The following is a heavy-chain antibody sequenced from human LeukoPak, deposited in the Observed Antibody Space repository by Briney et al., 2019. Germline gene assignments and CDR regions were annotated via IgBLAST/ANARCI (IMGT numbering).Heavy chain of an antibody. D-gene: IGHD3-22*01. J-gene: IGHJ4*02. CDR3: ARASYYYDSSGYFDY. CDR1: GFTFSSYW. V-gene: IGHV3-7*04. CDR2: IKQDGSEK. Sequence: GGSLRLSCAASGFTFSSYWMSWVRQAPGKGLVWGANIKQDGSEKYYVDSVKGRFTISRDNAKNSLYPQMNSLRTEDTAVYYCARASYYYDSSGYFDYWGQGTLVTVSS.